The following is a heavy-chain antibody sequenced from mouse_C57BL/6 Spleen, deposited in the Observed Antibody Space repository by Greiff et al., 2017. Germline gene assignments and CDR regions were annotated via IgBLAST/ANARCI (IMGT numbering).Heavy chain of an antibody. Sequence: EVQRVESGGDLVKPGGSLKLSCAASGFTFSSYGMSWVRQTPDKRLEWVATISSGGSYTYYPDSVKGRVTIARDNAKNTLYLQMSSLKSEDTAMYYCARHGKGETVAMECWGQGTSVTASS. CDR1: GFTFSSYG. V-gene: IGHV5-6*01. J-gene: IGHJ4*01. CDR3: ARHGKGETVAMEC. CDR2: ISSGGSYT. D-gene: IGHD4-1*01.